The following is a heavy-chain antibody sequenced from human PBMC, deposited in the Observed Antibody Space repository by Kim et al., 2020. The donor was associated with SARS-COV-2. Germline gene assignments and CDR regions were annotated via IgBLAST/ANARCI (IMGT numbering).Heavy chain of an antibody. CDR2: IYYSGST. CDR1: GGSISSGGYY. V-gene: IGHV4-31*03. Sequence: SETLSLTCTVSGGSISSGGYYWSWIRQHPGKGLEWIGYIYYSGSTYYNPSLKSRVTISVDTSKNQFSLKLSSVTAADTAVYYCARVICSSTSRYVHWFDPWGQRTLVTVSS. J-gene: IGHJ5*02. D-gene: IGHD2-2*01. CDR3: ARVICSSTSRYVHWFDP.